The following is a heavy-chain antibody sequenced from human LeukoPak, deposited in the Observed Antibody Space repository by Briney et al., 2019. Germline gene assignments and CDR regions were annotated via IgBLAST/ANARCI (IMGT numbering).Heavy chain of an antibody. D-gene: IGHD1-7*01. Sequence: GASVKVSCKASGYTFTGYYMHWLRQAPGQRPEWLGWNNPSSGATTYAQKFQGRVTMTRDTSINTAYMELSRLGSDDTAVYFCARGELTSDPTDDAYHIWGQGTVVTVSS. V-gene: IGHV1-2*02. CDR2: NNPSSGAT. CDR1: GYTFTGYY. CDR3: ARGELTSDPTDDAYHI. J-gene: IGHJ3*02.